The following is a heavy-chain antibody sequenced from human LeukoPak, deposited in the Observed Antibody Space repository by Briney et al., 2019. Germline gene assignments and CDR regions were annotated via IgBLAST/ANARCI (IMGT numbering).Heavy chain of an antibody. D-gene: IGHD3-22*01. CDR2: ISSGGTYE. J-gene: IGHJ4*02. CDR3: AKDPTTMIVMTDGVDY. CDR1: GFTFSNYA. Sequence: PGGSLRLSCAASGFTFSNYAMHWVRQAPGKGLEWVSLISSGGTYEYYADSVKGRFTISRDNSKNTLYLQMNSLRAEDTAVYYCAKDPTTMIVMTDGVDYWGQGTLVTVSS. V-gene: IGHV3-30*07.